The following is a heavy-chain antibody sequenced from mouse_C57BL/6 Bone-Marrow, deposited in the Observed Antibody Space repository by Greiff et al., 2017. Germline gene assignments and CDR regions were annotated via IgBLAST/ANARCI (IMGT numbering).Heavy chain of an antibody. V-gene: IGHV14-4*01. Sequence: VHLKQSGAELVRPGASVKLSCTASGFNIKDDYMHWVKQRPEQGLEWIGWIDPENGDTEYASKFQGKATITADTSSNTAYLQLSSLTSEDTAVYYCTTRFSYAMDYWGQGTSVTVSS. CDR2: IDPENGDT. CDR1: GFNIKDDY. CDR3: TTRFSYAMDY. J-gene: IGHJ4*01.